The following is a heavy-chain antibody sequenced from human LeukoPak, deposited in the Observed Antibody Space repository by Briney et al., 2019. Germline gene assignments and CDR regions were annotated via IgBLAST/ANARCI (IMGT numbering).Heavy chain of an antibody. Sequence: SETLSLTCSVSGDSISTSSYYWGWIRQPPGKGLEWIGTIYYSGSTYYNPSLKSRVTISVDTSKNQFSLKLSSVTAADTAVYYCARLARDYGSAFDIWGQGTMVTVSS. CDR3: ARLARDYGSAFDI. CDR1: GDSISTSSYY. D-gene: IGHD4-17*01. J-gene: IGHJ3*02. CDR2: IYYSGST. V-gene: IGHV4-39*07.